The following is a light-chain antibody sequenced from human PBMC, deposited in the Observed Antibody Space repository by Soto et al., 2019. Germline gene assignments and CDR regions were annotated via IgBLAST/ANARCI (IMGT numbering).Light chain of an antibody. CDR1: QSIDSSY. Sequence: EIVLTHSPGTLSLSPGERATLSCRASQSIDSSYVAWYRQKPGQAPTLLIYGTSRRATGVSDRFSGSGSGTDFTLSISRLEPEDFAVYFCRLAGTFGPGAKVEVK. CDR3: RLAGT. V-gene: IGKV3-20*01. J-gene: IGKJ3*01. CDR2: GTS.